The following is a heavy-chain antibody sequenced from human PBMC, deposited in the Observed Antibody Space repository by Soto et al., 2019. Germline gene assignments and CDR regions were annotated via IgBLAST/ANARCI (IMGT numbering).Heavy chain of an antibody. CDR1: GGTFSSYT. D-gene: IGHD1-26*01. CDR2: ISPIFGTP. V-gene: IGHV1-69*01. J-gene: IGHJ4*02. Sequence: QVQLVQSGAEVKKPGSSVTVSCKASGGTFSSYTISWVRQAPGQGLEWMAGISPIFGTPIYVQKFQDRVTSTADDSTMTAYMEMNRLTSEDTAVYYCARVVVGSRLSLDYWGQGTLVTISS. CDR3: ARVVVGSRLSLDY.